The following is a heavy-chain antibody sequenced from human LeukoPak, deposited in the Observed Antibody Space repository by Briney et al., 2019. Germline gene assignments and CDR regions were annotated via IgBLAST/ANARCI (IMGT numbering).Heavy chain of an antibody. CDR3: AREEMATITIDY. D-gene: IGHD5-24*01. CDR1: GGSISSGGYY. Sequence: PSQTLSLTCTVSGGSISSGGYYWSWICHHPGKGLEWIGYIYYSGSTYYNPSLKSRVTISVDASKNQFSLKLSSVTAADTAVYYCAREEMATITIDYWGQGTLVTVSS. CDR2: IYYSGST. V-gene: IGHV4-31*03. J-gene: IGHJ4*02.